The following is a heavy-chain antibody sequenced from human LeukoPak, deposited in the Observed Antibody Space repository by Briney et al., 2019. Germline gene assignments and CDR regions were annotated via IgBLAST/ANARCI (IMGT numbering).Heavy chain of an antibody. CDR2: INPSGGST. D-gene: IGHD3-3*01. CDR1: GYTFTSYY. V-gene: IGHV1-46*01. CDR3: ARDPMPQYDFWSGYCTDYYYGMDV. J-gene: IGHJ6*02. Sequence: ASVKVSCKASGYTFTSYYMHWVRQAPGQGLEWMGIINPSGGSTSYAQKFQGRVTMTRDTSTSTVYMELSSLRSEDTAVYYCARDPMPQYDFWSGYCTDYYYGMDVWGQGTTVTVSS.